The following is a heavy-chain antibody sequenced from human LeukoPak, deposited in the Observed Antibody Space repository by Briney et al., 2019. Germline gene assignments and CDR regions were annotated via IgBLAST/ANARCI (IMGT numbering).Heavy chain of an antibody. V-gene: IGHV3-7*01. CDR1: GFTFGSYW. Sequence: GGSLRLSCAASGFTFGSYWMTWVRQAPGKGLEWVANIIPDGSEKYYVDSVKGRFTISRDNAKNSLYLQVNSLRAEDTAVYYCARVEALYNSGSVWAYWGQGTLVTVSS. J-gene: IGHJ4*02. CDR3: ARVEALYNSGSVWAY. D-gene: IGHD3-10*01. CDR2: IIPDGSEK.